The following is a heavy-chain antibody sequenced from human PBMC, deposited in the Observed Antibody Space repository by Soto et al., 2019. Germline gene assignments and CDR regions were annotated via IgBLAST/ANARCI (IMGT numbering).Heavy chain of an antibody. J-gene: IGHJ5*02. CDR1: GFTFNNYF. CDR2: TSDSDGRT. V-gene: IGHV3-23*01. D-gene: IGHD3-9*01. CDR3: WLPHNWFDP. Sequence: GGSLRLSCAATGFTFNNYFMTWIRQAPGKGLEWIAATSDSDGRTWYVDTVKGRFTISRDNSKNTLYLQMNSLRVEDTARYFDWLPHNWFDPWGQGILVTVSS.